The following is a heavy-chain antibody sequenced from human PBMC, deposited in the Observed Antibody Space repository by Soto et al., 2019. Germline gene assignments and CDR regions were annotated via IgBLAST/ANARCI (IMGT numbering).Heavy chain of an antibody. CDR1: AGTFPHYA. Sequence: QVQLVQSGPEVRVPGSSVKVSCKASAGTFPHYALTPPPPPPRPGLEWIGGIIPVLATTTYAQKFQGRVSIIADESTNTVYMELSSLRSEDTAVYYCACNWGNSLKNWLDPWGQGTLVTVSS. V-gene: IGHV1-69*01. D-gene: IGHD7-27*01. J-gene: IGHJ5*02. CDR2: IIPVLATT. CDR3: ACNWGNSLKNWLDP.